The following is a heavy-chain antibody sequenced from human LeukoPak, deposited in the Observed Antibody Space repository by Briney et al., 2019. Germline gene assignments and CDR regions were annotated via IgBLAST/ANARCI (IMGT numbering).Heavy chain of an antibody. Sequence: SETLSLTCTVSGYSISSGYYWGWIRQPPGKGLEWIGSIYHSGSTYYNPSLKSRVTMSVYTSKNQFSLKLSSVTAADTAVYYCARLAAAGRAYYYYYYMDVWGEGTTVTISS. J-gene: IGHJ6*03. CDR2: IYHSGST. D-gene: IGHD6-13*01. CDR3: ARLAAAGRAYYYYYYMDV. CDR1: GYSISSGYY. V-gene: IGHV4-38-2*02.